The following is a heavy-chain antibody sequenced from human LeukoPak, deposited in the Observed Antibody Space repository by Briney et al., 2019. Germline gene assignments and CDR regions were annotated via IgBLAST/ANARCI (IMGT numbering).Heavy chain of an antibody. D-gene: IGHD2-15*01. V-gene: IGHV1-46*01. CDR2: INPSGGST. Sequence: ASVTVSCKASGYTFTSYYMHWVRQAPGQGLEWMGIINPSGGSTSYAQKFQGRVTMTRDTSTSTVYMELSSLRSEDTAVYYCARSSPLAAFDYWGQGTLVTVSS. CDR1: GYTFTSYY. J-gene: IGHJ4*02. CDR3: ARSSPLAAFDY.